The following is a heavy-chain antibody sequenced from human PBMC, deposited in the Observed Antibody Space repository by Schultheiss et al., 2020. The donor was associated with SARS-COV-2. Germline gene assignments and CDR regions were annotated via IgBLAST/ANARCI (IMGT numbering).Heavy chain of an antibody. CDR1: GGSISSYY. J-gene: IGHJ4*02. V-gene: IGHV4-34*01. Sequence: SQTLSLTCTVSGGSISSYYWGWIRQPPGKGLEWIGEINHSGSTNYNPSLKSRVTISVDTSKNQFSLKLSSVTAADTAVYYCARGTWELGKFDYWGQGTLVTVSS. CDR2: INHSGST. CDR3: ARGTWELGKFDY. D-gene: IGHD1-26*01.